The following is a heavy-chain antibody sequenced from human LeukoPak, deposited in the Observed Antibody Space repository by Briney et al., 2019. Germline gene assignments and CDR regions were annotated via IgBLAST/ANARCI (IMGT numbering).Heavy chain of an antibody. CDR1: GFTFSSYG. D-gene: IGHD3-3*01. CDR2: IWYDGSNK. J-gene: IGHJ5*02. Sequence: GRSLRLSCAASGFTFSSYGMHWARQAPGKGLEWVAVIWYDGSNKYYADSVKGRFTISRDNSKNTLYLQMNSLRAEDTAVYYCARDLGGPNFWRGYYTGLPFDPWGQGTLVTVSS. V-gene: IGHV3-33*01. CDR3: ARDLGGPNFWRGYYTGLPFDP.